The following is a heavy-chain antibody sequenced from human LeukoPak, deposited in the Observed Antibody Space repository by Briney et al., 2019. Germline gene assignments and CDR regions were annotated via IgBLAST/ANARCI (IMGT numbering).Heavy chain of an antibody. V-gene: IGHV3-53*01. J-gene: IGHJ4*02. D-gene: IGHD3-10*01. CDR3: ARVRSYGSGFDY. CDR1: GFTVSSNH. Sequence: GGSLRLSCAASGFTVSSNHVSWVRQAPGKGLEWGSVLYSGDNTYYADTVKGRFTISRDNSKNTLYLQMNSLRAEDTAVYYCARVRSYGSGFDYWGQGTLVTVSS. CDR2: LYSGDNT.